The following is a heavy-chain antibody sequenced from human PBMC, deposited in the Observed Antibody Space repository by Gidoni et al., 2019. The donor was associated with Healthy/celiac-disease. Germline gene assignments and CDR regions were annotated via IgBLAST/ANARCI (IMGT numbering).Heavy chain of an antibody. CDR1: GGSISSSSYY. Sequence: QLQLQESGPGLVKPSETLSLTCTVSGGSISSSSYYWGWIRQPPGKGLEWIGSIYYSGSTYYNPSLKSRVTISVDTSKNQFSLKLSSVTAADTAVYYCARDKLVNGPYFDYWGQGTLVTVSS. V-gene: IGHV4-39*07. J-gene: IGHJ4*02. CDR3: ARDKLVNGPYFDY. CDR2: IYYSGST. D-gene: IGHD3-22*01.